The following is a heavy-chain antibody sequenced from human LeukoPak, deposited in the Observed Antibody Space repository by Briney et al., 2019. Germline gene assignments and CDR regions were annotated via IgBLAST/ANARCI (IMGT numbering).Heavy chain of an antibody. Sequence: XKXLVGVSRINSDGSSTSYADSVKGRFTISRDNAKNTLYLQMNSLRAEDTAVYYCARAPHVVTGYWGQGTLVTVSS. J-gene: IGHJ4*02. V-gene: IGHV3-74*01. D-gene: IGHD3-16*01. CDR2: INSDGSST. CDR3: ARAPHVVTGY.